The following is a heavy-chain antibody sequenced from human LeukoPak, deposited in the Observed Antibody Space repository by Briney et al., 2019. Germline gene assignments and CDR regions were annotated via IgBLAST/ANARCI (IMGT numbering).Heavy chain of an antibody. CDR1: GYSFTSYW. CDR2: IYPGDSDT. CDR3: ARLATTVTPYYFDY. V-gene: IGHV5-51*01. D-gene: IGHD4-17*01. J-gene: IGHJ4*02. Sequence: GESLEISCKGSGYSFTSYWIGWVRQMPGKGLEWMGIIYPGDSDTRYSPSFQGQVTISADKSISTAYLQWSSLKASDTAMYYCARLATTVTPYYFDYWGQGTLATVSS.